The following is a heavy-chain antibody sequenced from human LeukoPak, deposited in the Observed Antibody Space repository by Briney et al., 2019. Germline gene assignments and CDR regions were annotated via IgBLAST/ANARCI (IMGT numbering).Heavy chain of an antibody. J-gene: IGHJ4*02. CDR1: GYTFISYG. CDR3: ARGTMVRGVTEFDY. CDR2: VSPYTGNT. D-gene: IGHD3-10*01. V-gene: IGHV1-18*01. Sequence: ASVKVSCKTSGYTFISYGVTWVRQAPGQGLEWMGWVSPYTGNTNYTQKLQGRVTVTTDTSTSTAYMELRSLRSDDTAVYYCARGTMVRGVTEFDYWGQGTLVTVSS.